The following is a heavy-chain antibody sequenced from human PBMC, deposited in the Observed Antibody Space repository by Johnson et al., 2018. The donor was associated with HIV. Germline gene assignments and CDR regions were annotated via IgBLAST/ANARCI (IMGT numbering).Heavy chain of an antibody. CDR2: IWYDGSNK. CDR1: GFTVSSNY. D-gene: IGHD3-10*01. V-gene: IGHV3-33*08. J-gene: IGHJ3*02. CDR3: ARALGELKRYDAFDI. Sequence: QVQLVESGGGLIQPGGSLRLSCAASGFTVSSNYMSWVRQAPGKGLEWVAVIWYDGSNKYYADSVKGRFTISRDNSKNTLHLQMNSLSAGDTAVYYCARALGELKRYDAFDIWGHGTMVTVSS.